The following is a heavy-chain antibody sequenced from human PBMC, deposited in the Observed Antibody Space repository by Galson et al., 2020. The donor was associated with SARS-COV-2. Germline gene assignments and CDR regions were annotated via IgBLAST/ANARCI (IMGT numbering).Heavy chain of an antibody. CDR3: ATEQVGATSVFHY. Sequence: SETLSLTCTVSGGSINNSAYYWDWIRQPPGKGLEWIGSIYYSGITYYNPSLKSRVTISVDTSRNHFSLKLRSVTAADTALYSCATEQVGATSVFHYWGHGTLVTVSS. D-gene: IGHD1-26*01. CDR2: IYYSGIT. J-gene: IGHJ4*01. CDR1: GGSINNSAYY. V-gene: IGHV4-39*07.